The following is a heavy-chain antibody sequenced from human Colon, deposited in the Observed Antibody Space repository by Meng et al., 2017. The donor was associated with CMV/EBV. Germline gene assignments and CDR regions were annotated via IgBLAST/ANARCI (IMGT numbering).Heavy chain of an antibody. CDR3: AKGRYTYSYFDN. J-gene: IGHJ4*02. CDR1: GFTFNNFA. CDR2: ITVNGATT. D-gene: IGHD3-16*02. V-gene: IGHV3-23*01. Sequence: GGSLRLSCEASGFTFNNFAMSWVRQAPGKGLEWVSGITVNGATTNYADSVKGRFTISRDNSQNTLYLQMDSLRAEDTAIYYCAKGRYTYSYFDNWGQGTLVTVSS.